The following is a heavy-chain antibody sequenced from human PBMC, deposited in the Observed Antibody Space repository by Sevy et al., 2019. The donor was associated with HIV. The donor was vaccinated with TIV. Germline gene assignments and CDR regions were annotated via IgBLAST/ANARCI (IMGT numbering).Heavy chain of an antibody. CDR2: IYHSGST. D-gene: IGHD6-19*01. V-gene: IGHV4-38-2*02. J-gene: IGHJ6*03. CDR3: ARDLGSGWPDYYYYYMDV. Sequence: SETLSLTCAVSGYSISSGYYWGWIRQPPGKGLEWIGSIYHSGSTYYNPSLKSRVTISVDTSKNQFSLKLSSVTAADAAVYYCARDLGSGWPDYYYYYMDVWGKGTTVTVSS. CDR1: GYSISSGYY.